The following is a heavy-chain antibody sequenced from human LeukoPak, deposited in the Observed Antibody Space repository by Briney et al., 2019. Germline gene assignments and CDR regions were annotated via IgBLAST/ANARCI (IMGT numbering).Heavy chain of an antibody. Sequence: SVKVSCKASGGTFSSYAISWVRQAPGQGLERMGRIIPIFGTANYAQKFQGRVTITTDESTSTAYMELSSLRSEDTAVYYCARDHALYCSSTSCYPSAEYYFDYWGQGTLVTVSS. D-gene: IGHD2-2*01. CDR1: GGTFSSYA. CDR3: ARDHALYCSSTSCYPSAEYYFDY. J-gene: IGHJ4*02. V-gene: IGHV1-69*05. CDR2: IIPIFGTA.